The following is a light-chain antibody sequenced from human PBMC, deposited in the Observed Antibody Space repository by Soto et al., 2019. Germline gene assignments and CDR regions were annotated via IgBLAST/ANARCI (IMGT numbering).Light chain of an antibody. CDR1: QSVSTSS. Sequence: EIVLTQSPGTLSLSPGERATLSCRASQSVSTSSLAWYQQKPGQAPRLLIYGASSRATGIPDRVSGSGSGADFTHSISRLEPEDFAMYYCQQYGSSPYTFGQGTKLAIK. J-gene: IGKJ2*01. CDR2: GAS. CDR3: QQYGSSPYT. V-gene: IGKV3-20*01.